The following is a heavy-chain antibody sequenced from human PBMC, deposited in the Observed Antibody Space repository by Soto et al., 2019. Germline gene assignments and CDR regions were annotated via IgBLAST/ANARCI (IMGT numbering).Heavy chain of an antibody. CDR3: VRGYYDGSASYGFEF. J-gene: IGHJ3*01. CDR1: GYVFTGYY. V-gene: IGHV1-2*04. D-gene: IGHD3-16*01. CDR2: INPKSGGA. Sequence: QVHLVQSGAEVKKPGASVKVSCKASGYVFTGYYIHWVRQAPGQGLEWMGWINPKSGGANIAQKFQGWVTLTGDNSISKTFMEVNRLTSNDTAVYYCVRGYYDGSASYGFEFWGQGTPVTVAS.